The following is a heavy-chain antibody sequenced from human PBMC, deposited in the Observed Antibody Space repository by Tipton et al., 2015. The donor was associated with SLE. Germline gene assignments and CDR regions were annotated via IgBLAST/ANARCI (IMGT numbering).Heavy chain of an antibody. CDR2: VYHTGNT. Sequence: TLSLTCSVSTYSLSNGHYWAWVRQPPGKGLAWIGTVYHTGNTYYNPSLKSRVTMSVDTSKNQFSLKLNSVTAADTAVYYCARNYYTSGGLNWFDPWGQGTPLAASP. CDR3: ARNYYTSGGLNWFDP. J-gene: IGHJ5*02. V-gene: IGHV4-38-2*01. D-gene: IGHD3-22*01. CDR1: TYSLSNGHY.